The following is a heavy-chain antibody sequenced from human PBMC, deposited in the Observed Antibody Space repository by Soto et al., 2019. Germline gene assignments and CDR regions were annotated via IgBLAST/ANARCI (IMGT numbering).Heavy chain of an antibody. D-gene: IGHD6-6*01. CDR2: MYSSGST. CDR3: ARASPPRGSSSSCTFDY. CDR1: GGSISSGGYY. Sequence: SETLSLTCTFSGGSISSGGYYWTWIRQHPGKGLEWIGYMYSSGSTYYNPSLTSRVTISVDTSNNQLSLRLSSVTAADTAVYYCARASPPRGSSSSCTFDYWGRGTLVTVSS. V-gene: IGHV4-31*03. J-gene: IGHJ4*02.